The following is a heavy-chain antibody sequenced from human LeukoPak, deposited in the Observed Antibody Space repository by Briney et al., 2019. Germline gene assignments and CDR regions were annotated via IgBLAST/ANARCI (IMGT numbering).Heavy chain of an antibody. Sequence: HGESLKISCKGSGYSFSGYWIAWVRQMPGKSLEWMGNIYPGDSDIRYSPSFQRQVTISADKSISTAYLQWSSLKASDTAMYYCARRSCSGGICYSSAVDWFDPWGQGTLVTVST. J-gene: IGHJ5*02. CDR1: GYSFSGYW. CDR3: ARRSCSGGICYSSAVDWFDP. D-gene: IGHD2-15*01. V-gene: IGHV5-51*01. CDR2: IYPGDSDI.